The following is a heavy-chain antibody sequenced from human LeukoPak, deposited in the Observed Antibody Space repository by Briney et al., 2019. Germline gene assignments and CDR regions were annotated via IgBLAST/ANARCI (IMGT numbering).Heavy chain of an antibody. V-gene: IGHV3-74*01. D-gene: IGHD1-14*01. CDR2: INSDGSST. CDR3: ARAGQFDYFDY. CDR1: GFTFSSYW. Sequence: GESLKISCAASGFTFSSYWMHWVRQAPGKGLVWVSRINSDGSSTSYADSVKGRFTISRDNAKNTLYLQMNSLRAEDTAVYYCARAGQFDYFDYWGQGTLVTVSS. J-gene: IGHJ4*02.